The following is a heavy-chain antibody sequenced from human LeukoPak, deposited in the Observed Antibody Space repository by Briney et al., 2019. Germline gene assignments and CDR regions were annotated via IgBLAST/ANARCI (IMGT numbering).Heavy chain of an antibody. V-gene: IGHV4-59*08. CDR2: IHYSGST. CDR3: ARLNLIGSSPVHHFDY. CDR1: GGSISGYY. J-gene: IGHJ4*02. Sequence: SETLSLTCTVSGGSISGYYWSWTRQPPGKGLEYIAYIHYSGSTDYNPSLKSRVTISVDTSKNQFSLKMSSVTAADTAVYYCARLNLIGSSPVHHFDYWGQGILVTVSS. D-gene: IGHD6-13*01.